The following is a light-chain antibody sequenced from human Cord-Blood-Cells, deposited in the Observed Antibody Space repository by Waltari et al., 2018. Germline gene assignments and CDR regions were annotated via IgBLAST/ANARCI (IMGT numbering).Light chain of an antibody. CDR2: WAS. V-gene: IGKV4-1*01. CDR1: QSVLYSSNNKNY. CDR3: QQYYSTPYT. J-gene: IGKJ2*01. Sequence: DIVMTQSPDSMAVSLGERATINCKASQSVLYSSNNKNYLAWYQQKPGHPTKLLIYWASTRESGVPDRFSGSVSGTDFTLTFSCLQAEDVAVYYCQQYYSTPYTFGQGTKLGIK.